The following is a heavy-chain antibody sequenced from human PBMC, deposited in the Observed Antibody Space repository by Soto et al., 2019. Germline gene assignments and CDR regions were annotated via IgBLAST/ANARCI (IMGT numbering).Heavy chain of an antibody. Sequence: QVQLQQWGAGLLKPSETLSLTCAVYGGSFSGYYWSWIRQPPGKGLEWIGEINHSGSTNYNPSLKSRVTISVDTSKNQFSLKLSSVTAADTAVYYCARGPVLLWFGELSKAFDIWGQGTMVTVSS. CDR2: INHSGST. V-gene: IGHV4-34*01. CDR1: GGSFSGYY. D-gene: IGHD3-10*01. J-gene: IGHJ3*02. CDR3: ARGPVLLWFGELSKAFDI.